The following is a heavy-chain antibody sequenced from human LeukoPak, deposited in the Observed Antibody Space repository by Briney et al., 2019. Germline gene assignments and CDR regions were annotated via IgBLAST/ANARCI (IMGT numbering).Heavy chain of an antibody. Sequence: GGSLRLSCAASGFTFSSYAMHWVRQAPGKGLEWVAGISYDGRDKYYGDSVKGRFTISRDNSKNTLYLQMNSLRAEDTAVYYCARDEDLSFDPWGQGTLVTVSS. J-gene: IGHJ5*02. D-gene: IGHD2/OR15-2a*01. CDR2: ISYDGRDK. CDR1: GFTFSSYA. CDR3: ARDEDLSFDP. V-gene: IGHV3-30*14.